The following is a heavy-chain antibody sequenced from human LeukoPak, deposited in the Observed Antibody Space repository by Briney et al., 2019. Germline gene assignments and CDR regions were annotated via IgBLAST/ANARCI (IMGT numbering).Heavy chain of an antibody. D-gene: IGHD2-15*01. Sequence: ASVKVSCKVSGYTLTELSMHWVRQAPGQGLEWMGWINPNSGGTNYAQKFQGRVTMTRDTSISTAYMELSRLRSDDTAVYYCARRPRGYCSGGSCYLDYWGQGTLVTVSS. J-gene: IGHJ4*02. CDR3: ARRPRGYCSGGSCYLDY. CDR2: INPNSGGT. CDR1: GYTLTELS. V-gene: IGHV1-2*02.